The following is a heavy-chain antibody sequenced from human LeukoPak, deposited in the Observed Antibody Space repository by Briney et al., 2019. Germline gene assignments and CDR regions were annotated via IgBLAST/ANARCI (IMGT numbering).Heavy chain of an antibody. V-gene: IGHV1-69*13. CDR3: ARDQRAPPSDNWFDP. CDR2: IIPIFGTA. J-gene: IGHJ5*02. Sequence: SVKVSCKASGGTFSSYAISWVRQAPGQGLEWMGGIIPIFGTANYAQKFQGRVTITADESTSTAYMELSSLRSEDTAVYYYARDQRAPPSDNWFDPWGQGTLVTVSS. CDR1: GGTFSSYA.